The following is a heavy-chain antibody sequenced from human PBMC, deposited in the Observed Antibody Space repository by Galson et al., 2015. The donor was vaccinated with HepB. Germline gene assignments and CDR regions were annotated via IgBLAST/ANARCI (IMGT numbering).Heavy chain of an antibody. D-gene: IGHD3-3*01. J-gene: IGHJ2*01. V-gene: IGHV3-11*01. CDR2: ISSSGSTI. CDR1: GFTFSDYY. Sequence: SLRLSCAASGFTFSDYYMSWIRQAPGKGLEWVSYISSSGSTIYYADSVKGRFTISRDNAKNSLYLQMNSLRAEDTAVYYCARGAYDFWSGYYLPFDRWGRGTLVTVSS. CDR3: ARGAYDFWSGYYLPFDR.